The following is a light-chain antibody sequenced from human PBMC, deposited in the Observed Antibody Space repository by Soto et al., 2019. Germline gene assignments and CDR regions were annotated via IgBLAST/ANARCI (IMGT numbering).Light chain of an antibody. V-gene: IGKV3-20*01. CDR2: GAS. CDR1: QSVSSSY. J-gene: IGKJ3*01. Sequence: EIVLTQSPGTLSLSPGERATLSCRASQSVSSSYLAWYQQKHGQAPRLLIYGASSRATGITDRFRGSGSGTDFTLTISRLEPEDFAVYYCQQYGSSPITFGPGTKVDIK. CDR3: QQYGSSPIT.